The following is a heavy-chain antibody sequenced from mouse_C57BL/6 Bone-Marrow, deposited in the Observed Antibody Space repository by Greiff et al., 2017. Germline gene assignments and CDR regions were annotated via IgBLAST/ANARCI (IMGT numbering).Heavy chain of an antibody. V-gene: IGHV1-81*01. CDR2: ISPRSGNT. CDR1: GYTFTSYG. D-gene: IGHD1-1*01. J-gene: IGHJ3*01. CDR3: ASSLLGREFVY. Sequence: VQLQQSGAELARPGASVKLSCKASGYTFTSYGISWVKQRTGQGLEWIGEISPRSGNTYYNEKFKGKATLTADKPSSTAYMQLRSLTSEDSAVYFWASSLLGREFVYWGQGIWVTV.